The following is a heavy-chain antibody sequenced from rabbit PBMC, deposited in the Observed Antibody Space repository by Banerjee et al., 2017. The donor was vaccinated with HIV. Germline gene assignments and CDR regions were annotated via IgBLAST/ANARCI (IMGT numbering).Heavy chain of an antibody. V-gene: IGHV1S45*01. D-gene: IGHD8-1*01. CDR3: ARDEGGIDYYFSL. J-gene: IGHJ4*01. Sequence: QEQLEESGGDLVKPEGSLTLTCTASGFSFSSTHYMCWVRQAPGKGLEWIGCIYTGSGSTYYASWAKGRFTISKTSSTTVTLQMTSLTVADTATYFCARDEGGIDYYFSLWGQGTLVTVS. CDR2: IYTGSGST. CDR1: GFSFSSTHY.